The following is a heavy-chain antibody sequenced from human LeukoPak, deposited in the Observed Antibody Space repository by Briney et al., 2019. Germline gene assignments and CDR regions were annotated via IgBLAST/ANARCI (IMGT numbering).Heavy chain of an antibody. V-gene: IGHV3-21*01. CDR1: GFTFSSYS. D-gene: IGHD3-10*01. CDR2: ISSSSSYI. Sequence: PGGSLRLSCAASGFTFSSYSMNWVRQAPGKGLEWVSSISSSSSYIYYADSVKGRFTISRDNAKNSLYLQMNSLRAEDTAVYYCARSQSPRITMVRGVTWDYWGQGTLVTVPS. CDR3: ARSQSPRITMVRGVTWDY. J-gene: IGHJ4*02.